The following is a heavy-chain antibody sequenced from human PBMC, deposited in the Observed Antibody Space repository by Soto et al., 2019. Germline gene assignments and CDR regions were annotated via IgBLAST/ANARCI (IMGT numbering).Heavy chain of an antibody. CDR3: AKRRGVGLTRSSFDY. J-gene: IGHJ4*02. D-gene: IGHD1-26*01. CDR1: GYTFNRHY. CDR2: IDPSGGDT. Sequence: QVQLVQSGAEVRKPGASVKVSCKAAGYTFNRHYIQWVRQAPGQGLEWMGMIDPSGGDTNYAKKFQGRVTLTSDTSTSTVYMELSSLRSEDTAVYYCAKRRGVGLTRSSFDYWGPGTLVIVSS. V-gene: IGHV1-46*02.